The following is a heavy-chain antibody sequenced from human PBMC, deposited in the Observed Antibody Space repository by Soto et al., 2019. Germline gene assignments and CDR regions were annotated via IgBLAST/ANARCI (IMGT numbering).Heavy chain of an antibody. CDR3: ARDSPYGMDV. Sequence: GGSLRLSCAASGFTFSSYEMNWVRQAPGKGLEWVSYISSSGSTIYYADSVKGRFTISRDNAKNSLYLQVNSLRAEDTAVYYCARDSPYGMDVWGQGTTVTVSS. V-gene: IGHV3-48*03. CDR1: GFTFSSYE. J-gene: IGHJ6*02. CDR2: ISSSGSTI.